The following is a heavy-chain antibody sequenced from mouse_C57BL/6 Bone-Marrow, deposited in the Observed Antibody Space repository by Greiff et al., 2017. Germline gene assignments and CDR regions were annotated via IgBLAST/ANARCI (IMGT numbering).Heavy chain of an antibody. D-gene: IGHD1-1*01. CDR1: GYTFTSYW. CDR3: SCCYYYGRETAWFAY. CDR2: IDPSDSYT. Sequence: QVQLQQPGAELVMPGASVKLSCKASGYTFTSYWMHWVKQRPGQGLEWIGEIDPSDSYTNYNQKFKGKSTLTVDTSSSTAYMQLSSLTSEDSAVYYCSCCYYYGRETAWFAYWGQGTLVTVAA. J-gene: IGHJ3*01. V-gene: IGHV1-69*01.